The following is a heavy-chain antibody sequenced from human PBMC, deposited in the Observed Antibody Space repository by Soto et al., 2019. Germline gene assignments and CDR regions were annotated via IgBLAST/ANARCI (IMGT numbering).Heavy chain of an antibody. V-gene: IGHV3-30-3*01. J-gene: IGHJ4*02. CDR1: GFDFSTYP. CDR2: LSDVGSNK. Sequence: GGSLRLSCAAFGFDFSTYPMHWVRQAPGKGLQWMAVLSDVGSNKYYADSVKGRFTISRDNSKNTLFLQMNGLRAEDMAIYYCARGRGPGDFWGGYFDFWGQGTLVTVSS. D-gene: IGHD3-3*01. CDR3: ARGRGPGDFWGGYFDF.